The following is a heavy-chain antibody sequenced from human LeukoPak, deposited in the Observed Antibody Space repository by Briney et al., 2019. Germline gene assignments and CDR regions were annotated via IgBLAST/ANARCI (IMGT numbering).Heavy chain of an antibody. D-gene: IGHD3-10*01. Sequence: GGSLRLSCSASGFNFRFYSMHWVRQAPGRGLEWVAHILLDGGDKYYVDSVKGRFTISRDNAKNSLYLQMNSLRAEDTALYYCAKDLYGSGSLPDYWGQGTLVTVSS. CDR1: GFNFRFYS. CDR3: AKDLYGSGSLPDY. V-gene: IGHV3-30*02. CDR2: ILLDGGDK. J-gene: IGHJ4*02.